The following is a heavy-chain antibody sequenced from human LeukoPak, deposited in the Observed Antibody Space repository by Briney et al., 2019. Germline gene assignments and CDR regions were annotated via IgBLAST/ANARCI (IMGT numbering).Heavy chain of an antibody. CDR1: GFIFSGAW. Sequence: GGSLRLSCAASGFIFSGAWLSWVRQVPGKGLEWLGHIKQKSNRGTADYAAPVKGRFTISRDDPTNTVYLQMNSLKTEDTAVYYCTTGFTGVSHDGFWGQGTLVTVSS. CDR3: TTGFTGVSHDGF. J-gene: IGHJ4*02. V-gene: IGHV3-15*01. D-gene: IGHD1-14*01. CDR2: IKQKSNRGTA.